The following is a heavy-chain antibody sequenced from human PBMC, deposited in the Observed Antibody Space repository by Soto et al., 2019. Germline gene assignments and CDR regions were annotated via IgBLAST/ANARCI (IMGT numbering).Heavy chain of an antibody. D-gene: IGHD2-15*01. J-gene: IGHJ6*02. V-gene: IGHV1-69*12. CDR3: ARGSYCSGGSCYDYYYYGMDV. CDR2: IIPIFGTA. CDR1: GGTFSSYA. Sequence: QVQLVQSGAEVKKPGSSVKVSCKASGGTFSSYAISWVRQAPGQGLEWMGGIIPIFGTANYAQKFQGRVTITADESTSTAYMELSSLRSEDTAVYYCARGSYCSGGSCYDYYYYGMDVWGQGTTVTVSS.